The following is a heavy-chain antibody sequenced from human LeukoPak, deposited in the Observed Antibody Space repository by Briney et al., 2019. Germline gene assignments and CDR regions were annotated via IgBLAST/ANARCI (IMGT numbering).Heavy chain of an antibody. CDR3: AASMGVVVVAATSFDY. J-gene: IGHJ4*02. CDR2: ISGSGGST. D-gene: IGHD2-15*01. V-gene: IGHV3-23*01. Sequence: GGSLRLSCAASGFTFSSYSMNWVRQAPGKGLEWVSAISGSGGSTYYADSVKGRFTISRDNSKNTLYLQMNSLRAEDTAVYYCAASMGVVVVAATSFDYWGQGTLVTVSS. CDR1: GFTFSSYS.